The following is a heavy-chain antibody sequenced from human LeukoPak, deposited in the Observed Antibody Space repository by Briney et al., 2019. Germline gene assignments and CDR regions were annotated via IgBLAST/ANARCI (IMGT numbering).Heavy chain of an antibody. J-gene: IGHJ3*02. CDR3: ARVDDYGDVDAFDI. Sequence: PSETLSLTCTVSGGSISSYYWSWIRQPAGKGLEWIGRIYTSGSTNYNPSLKSRVTISVDTSKNQFSLKLSSVTAADTAVYYCARVDDYGDVDAFDIWGQGTMVTVSS. D-gene: IGHD4-17*01. CDR1: GGSISSYY. V-gene: IGHV4-4*07. CDR2: IYTSGST.